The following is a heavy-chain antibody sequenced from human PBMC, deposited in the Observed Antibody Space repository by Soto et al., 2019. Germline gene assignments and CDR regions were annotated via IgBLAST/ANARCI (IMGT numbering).Heavy chain of an antibody. CDR2: IVVGSGNT. V-gene: IGHV1-58*01. D-gene: IGHD3-3*01. CDR3: AAKYDFWSGYHTRAFDI. Sequence: GASVKVSCKASGFTFTSSAVQWVRQARGQRLEWIGWIVVGSGNTNYAQKFQERVTITRDMSTSTAYMELSSLRSEDTAVYYCAAKYDFWSGYHTRAFDIWGQGTMVTVSS. CDR1: GFTFTSSA. J-gene: IGHJ3*02.